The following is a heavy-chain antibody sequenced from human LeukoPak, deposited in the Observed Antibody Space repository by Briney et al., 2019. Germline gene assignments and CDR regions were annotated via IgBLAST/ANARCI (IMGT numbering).Heavy chain of an antibody. J-gene: IGHJ3*02. CDR2: ISSSGSTI. V-gene: IGHV3-11*01. CDR1: GFTVSSNY. Sequence: GGSLRLSCAASGFTVSSNYMSWVRQAPGKGLEWVSYISSSGSTIYYADSVKGRFTISRDNAKNSLYLQMNSLRAEDTAVYYCARRCSSSCRAFDIWGQGTMVTVSS. D-gene: IGHD6-13*01. CDR3: ARRCSSSCRAFDI.